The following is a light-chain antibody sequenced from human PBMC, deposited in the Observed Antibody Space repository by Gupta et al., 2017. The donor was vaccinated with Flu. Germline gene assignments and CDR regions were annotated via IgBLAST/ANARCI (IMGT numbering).Light chain of an antibody. CDR1: QGIGTD. J-gene: IGKJ1*01. Sequence: DTVTITCRASQGIGTDLGWYQQTPGKAPKRLIYTASNLQSGVSSRFSGSRSGTEFTLTISSLQPEDFATYYCLQHNRYPWTFGQGTRVEVK. CDR2: TAS. V-gene: IGKV1-17*01. CDR3: LQHNRYPWT.